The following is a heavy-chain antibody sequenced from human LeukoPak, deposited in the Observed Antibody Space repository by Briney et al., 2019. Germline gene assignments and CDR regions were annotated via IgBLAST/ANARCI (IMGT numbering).Heavy chain of an antibody. V-gene: IGHV3-21*04. CDR3: ARGVTILGFDY. D-gene: IGHD3-3*01. CDR1: GFTFSSYS. CDR2: ISSSSSYI. Sequence: GGSLRLSCAASGFTFSSYSMNWVRQAPGKGLEWVSSISSSSSYIYYADSVKGRFTIFRDNAKNSLYLQMNSLRAEDTAVYYCARGVTILGFDYWGQGTLVTVSS. J-gene: IGHJ4*02.